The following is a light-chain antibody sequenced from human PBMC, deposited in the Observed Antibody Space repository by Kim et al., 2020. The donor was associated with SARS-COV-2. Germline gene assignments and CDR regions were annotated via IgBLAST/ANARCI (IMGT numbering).Light chain of an antibody. J-gene: IGLJ2*01. CDR2: GKN. Sequence: VALGQTVSSTCQGDSLRRYYATWYQKKPGQAPIRVIYGKNNRPPVIPDRFSGSISGNTASLTLTGTQAGNDSDYYCNTRDSNDNVVFGGGTQLTAL. CDR3: NTRDSNDNVV. CDR1: SLRRYY. V-gene: IGLV3-19*01.